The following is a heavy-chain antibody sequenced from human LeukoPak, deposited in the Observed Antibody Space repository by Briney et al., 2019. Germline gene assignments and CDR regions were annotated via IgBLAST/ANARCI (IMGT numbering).Heavy chain of an antibody. J-gene: IGHJ4*02. V-gene: IGHV3-7*01. CDR3: ATDRGWRTSGYYLYYFEY. Sequence: GGSLRLSCAAPGFTFSSYWMHWVRPAPEKGLEWVASIKHDGREKYYVDTLRGRFTISRDNTMNSLYLQMSSLRAEETAVYYCATDRGWRTSGYYLYYFEYWGQGTLVT. CDR1: GFTFSSYW. D-gene: IGHD3-3*01. CDR2: IKHDGREK.